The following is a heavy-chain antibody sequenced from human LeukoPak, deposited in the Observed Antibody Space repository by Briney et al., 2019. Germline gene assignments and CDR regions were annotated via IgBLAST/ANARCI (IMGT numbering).Heavy chain of an antibody. D-gene: IGHD1-26*01. CDR2: IYTSGST. J-gene: IGHJ4*02. CDR1: GGSISSGSYY. V-gene: IGHV4-61*02. Sequence: SQTLSLTCTVSGGSISSGSYYWSWIRQPAGKGLEWIGRIYTSGSTNYNPSLKSRVTISVDTSKNQFSLRLSSVTAADTAVYYCAPGSREAHIVGATTGLWYWGQGTLVTVSS. CDR3: APGSREAHIVGATTGLWY.